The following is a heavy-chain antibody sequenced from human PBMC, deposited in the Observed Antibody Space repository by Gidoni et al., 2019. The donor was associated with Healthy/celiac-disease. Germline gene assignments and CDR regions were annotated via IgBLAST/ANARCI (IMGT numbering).Heavy chain of an antibody. Sequence: QVQLQESGPGLLKPSETLSLTCTVSGCSISSYYWSWLRQPPGKGLVWIGSISYSGSPNYNPSPKSRVTISVDTSKTQFSLKLSSVTAADTAVYYCARDLRTGPTVTTRYYYGMDVWGQGTTVTVSS. V-gene: IGHV4-59*01. CDR2: ISYSGSP. CDR1: GCSISSYY. CDR3: ARDLRTGPTVTTRYYYGMDV. D-gene: IGHD4-17*01. J-gene: IGHJ6*02.